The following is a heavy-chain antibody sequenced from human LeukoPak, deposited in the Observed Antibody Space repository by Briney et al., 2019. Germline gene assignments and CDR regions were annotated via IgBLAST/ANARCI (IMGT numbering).Heavy chain of an antibody. Sequence: ASVKVSCKASGYTFTSYGISWVRQAPGQGLEWMGWISAYNGNTNYAQKLRGRVTMTTDTSTSTAYMELRSLRSDDTAVYYCARGVKLERRLESWFDPWGQGTLVTVSS. J-gene: IGHJ5*02. V-gene: IGHV1-18*01. CDR1: GYTFTSYG. CDR2: ISAYNGNT. D-gene: IGHD1-1*01. CDR3: ARGVKLERRLESWFDP.